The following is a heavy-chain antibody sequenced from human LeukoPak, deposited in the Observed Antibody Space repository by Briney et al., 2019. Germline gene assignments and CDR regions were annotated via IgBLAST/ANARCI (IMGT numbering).Heavy chain of an antibody. CDR2: ISGSGGST. CDR1: GFTFSSYA. V-gene: IGHV3-23*01. CDR3: AKLRKEGVLTYYYDSSGYNFDY. Sequence: GGSLRLSCAASGFTFSSYAMSWVRPAPGKGLEWVSAISGSGGSTYYADSVKGRFTISRDNSKNTLYLQMNSLRAEDTAVYYCAKLRKEGVLTYYYDSSGYNFDYWGQGTLVTVSS. J-gene: IGHJ4*02. D-gene: IGHD3-22*01.